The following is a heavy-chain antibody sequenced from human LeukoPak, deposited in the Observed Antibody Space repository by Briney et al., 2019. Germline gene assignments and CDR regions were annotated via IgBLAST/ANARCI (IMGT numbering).Heavy chain of an antibody. D-gene: IGHD3-9*01. J-gene: IGHJ6*03. CDR2: IIPIFGTA. V-gene: IGHV1-69*06. CDR1: GGTFSSYA. CDR3: ARAVLRYFDRDENYYYMDV. Sequence: ASVKVSCKASGGTFSSYAISWVRQAPGQGLEWMGGIIPIFGTANYAQKSQGRVTITADKSTSTAYMELSSLRSEDTAVYYCARAVLRYFDRDENYYYMDVWGKGTTVTVSS.